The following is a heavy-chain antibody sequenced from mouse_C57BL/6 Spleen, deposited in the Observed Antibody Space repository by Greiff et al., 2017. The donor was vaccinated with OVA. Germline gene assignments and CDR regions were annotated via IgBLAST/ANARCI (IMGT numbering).Heavy chain of an antibody. V-gene: IGHV1-53*01. J-gene: IGHJ3*01. Sequence: QVQLQQPGTELVKPGASVKLSCKASGYTFTSYWMHWVKQRPGQGLEWIGNINPSNGGTNYNEKFKSKATLTVDKSSSTAYMQLSSLTSEDSAVYYCAREGGSSGYDFPLAYWGQGTLVTVSA. CDR1: GYTFTSYW. D-gene: IGHD3-2*02. CDR2: INPSNGGT. CDR3: AREGGSSGYDFPLAY.